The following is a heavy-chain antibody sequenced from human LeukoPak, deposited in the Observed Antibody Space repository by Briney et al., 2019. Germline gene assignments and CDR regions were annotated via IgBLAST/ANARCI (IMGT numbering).Heavy chain of an antibody. CDR3: ARDSLPYYYDSSGLDY. CDR2: ISSSGSTI. V-gene: IGHV3-11*01. Sequence: PGGSLRLSCAASGFTFSDYYMSWLRQAPGKGLEWVSYISSSGSTIYYADSVKGRFTISRDNAKNSLYLQMNSLRAEDTAVYYCARDSLPYYYDSSGLDYWGQGTLVTVSS. J-gene: IGHJ4*02. CDR1: GFTFSDYY. D-gene: IGHD3-22*01.